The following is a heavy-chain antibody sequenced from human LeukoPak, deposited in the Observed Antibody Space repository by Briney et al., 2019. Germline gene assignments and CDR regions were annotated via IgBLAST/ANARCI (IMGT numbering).Heavy chain of an antibody. CDR3: ARYYYPYAFDI. CDR1: GFTVSSNY. J-gene: IGHJ3*02. Sequence: GGSLRLSCAASGFTVSSNYMSWVRQAPGKGLEWVSIIYSGGSTYYADSVKGRFTISRDKSKNTLYLQMNSLRVEDTAVYYCARYYYPYAFDIWGQGTMVTVSS. D-gene: IGHD5-12*01. V-gene: IGHV3-53*01. CDR2: IYSGGST.